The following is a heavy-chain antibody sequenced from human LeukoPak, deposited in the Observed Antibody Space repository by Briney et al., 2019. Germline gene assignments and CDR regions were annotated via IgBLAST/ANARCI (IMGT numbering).Heavy chain of an antibody. CDR3: ARDIGGSGWSHYDY. V-gene: IGHV3-30*04. Sequence: GGSLRLSCAASGFTFSSYAMHWVRQAPGKGLEWVAVILYDGSNKYYADSVKGRFTISRDNSKNTLYLQMNSLRAEDTAVYYCARDIGGSGWSHYDYWGQGTLVTVSS. D-gene: IGHD6-19*01. J-gene: IGHJ4*02. CDR2: ILYDGSNK. CDR1: GFTFSSYA.